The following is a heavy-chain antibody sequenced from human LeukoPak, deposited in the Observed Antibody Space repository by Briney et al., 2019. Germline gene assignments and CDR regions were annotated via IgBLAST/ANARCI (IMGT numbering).Heavy chain of an antibody. D-gene: IGHD3-3*01. CDR1: GGSISIYY. J-gene: IGHJ5*02. CDR3: ARDLGFGVVIPPNWFDP. V-gene: IGHV4-4*07. CDR2: IYTSGST. Sequence: SETLSLTCTVSGGSISIYYWSWIRQPAGKGLEWIGRIYTSGSTNYNPSLKSRVTMSVDTSKNQFSLKLSSVTAADTAVYYCARDLGFGVVIPPNWFDPWGQGTLVTVSS.